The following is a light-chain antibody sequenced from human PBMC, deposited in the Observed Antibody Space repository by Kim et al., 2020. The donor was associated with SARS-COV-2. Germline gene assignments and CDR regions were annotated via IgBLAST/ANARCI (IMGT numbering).Light chain of an antibody. CDR2: DAS. V-gene: IGKV1-5*01. Sequence: GDTVTVTCQATQYVTRELDWYQQKPGMAPKLLINDASTLDRRVPSRFRGTGSGTAFTLTITSLQPDDFASYSCQHRQTFGQGTKVDIK. CDR3: QHRQT. J-gene: IGKJ1*01. CDR1: QYVTRE.